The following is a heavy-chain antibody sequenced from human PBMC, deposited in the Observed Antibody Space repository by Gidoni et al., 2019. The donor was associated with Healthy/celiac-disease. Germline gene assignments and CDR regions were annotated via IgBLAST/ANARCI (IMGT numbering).Heavy chain of an antibody. V-gene: IGHV1-18*01. J-gene: IGHJ4*02. Sequence: QVQLVQSGAEVKKPGASVNVSCKASGYTFTTFAISWVRQAPGQGLEWMGWISAYKGNTNYAQKLQGRVTMTTDTSTSTADMELRSLRSDDTAVYYCARLGTYDYVWGSYRYTGRFLGDYWGQGTLVTVSS. D-gene: IGHD3-16*02. CDR3: ARLGTYDYVWGSYRYTGRFLGDY. CDR1: GYTFTTFA. CDR2: ISAYKGNT.